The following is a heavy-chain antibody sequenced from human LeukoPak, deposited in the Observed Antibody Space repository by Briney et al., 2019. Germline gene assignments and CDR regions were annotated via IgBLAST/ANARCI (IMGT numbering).Heavy chain of an antibody. Sequence: SGTLSLTCDVSGGSISSSNWWSWVRQSPEKGLEWLAEIYHSGSFNRNPSLKSRVTISVDKSKNQFSLNLSSVTAADTAVYYCASVVPAADFDYWGQGTLVTVSS. V-gene: IGHV4-4*02. J-gene: IGHJ4*02. CDR3: ASVVPAADFDY. CDR1: GGSISSSNW. CDR2: IYHSGSF. D-gene: IGHD2-2*01.